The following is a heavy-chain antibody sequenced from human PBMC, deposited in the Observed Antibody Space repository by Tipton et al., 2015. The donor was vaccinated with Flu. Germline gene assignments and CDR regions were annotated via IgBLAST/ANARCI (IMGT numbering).Heavy chain of an antibody. J-gene: IGHJ4*02. CDR2: IYHSGST. Sequence: TLSLTCTVSGGSINRSHYYWGWIRQPPGKGLEWIGSIYHSGSTFYHPSLKSRVTISVDTSKNQFSLKLSSVTAADTAVYYCARGILPVYGDYKGLGYWGQGTLVAVSS. D-gene: IGHD4-17*01. V-gene: IGHV4-39*07. CDR1: GGSINRSHYY. CDR3: ARGILPVYGDYKGLGY.